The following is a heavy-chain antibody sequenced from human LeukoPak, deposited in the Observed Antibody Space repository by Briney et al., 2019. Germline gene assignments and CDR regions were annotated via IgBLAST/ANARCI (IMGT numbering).Heavy chain of an antibody. CDR1: GGSISSYY. V-gene: IGHV4-59*01. Sequence: SETLSLTCTVSGGSISSYYWSWIRQPPGKGLEWIGHVFYTGSSNYNPSLKSRVTISLDRSNNHFSLRLTSVSAADTAVYYCARDREGYSGYDYDFDFWGQGTLVTVSS. D-gene: IGHD5-12*01. CDR2: VFYTGSS. J-gene: IGHJ4*02. CDR3: ARDREGYSGYDYDFDF.